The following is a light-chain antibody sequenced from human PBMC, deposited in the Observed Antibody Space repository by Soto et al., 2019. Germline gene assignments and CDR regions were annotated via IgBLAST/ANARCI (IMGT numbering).Light chain of an antibody. Sequence: EIVLTQSPATLSLSPGERATLSCRASQSVSSYLAWYQQNPGQAPRLLIYDGSNRATGIPARFSGSGSGTDFTLTISSLEPEDFAVYYCQQRRNWPLTFGGGTKVEIK. CDR1: QSVSSY. J-gene: IGKJ4*01. CDR3: QQRRNWPLT. CDR2: DGS. V-gene: IGKV3-11*01.